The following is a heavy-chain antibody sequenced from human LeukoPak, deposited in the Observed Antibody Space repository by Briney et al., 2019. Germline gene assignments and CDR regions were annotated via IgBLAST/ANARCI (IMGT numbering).Heavy chain of an antibody. CDR3: ARLPPRGRLRYYFDY. CDR1: GYTFTGYY. J-gene: IGHJ4*02. D-gene: IGHD5-18*01. CDR2: INPNSGGT. Sequence: GASVKVSCKASGYTFTGYYMHWVRQAPGQGLEWMGRINPNSGGTNYAQKFQGRVTMTRNTSISTAYMELSRLRSDDTAVYHCARLPPRGRLRYYFDYWGQGTLVTVSS. V-gene: IGHV1-2*06.